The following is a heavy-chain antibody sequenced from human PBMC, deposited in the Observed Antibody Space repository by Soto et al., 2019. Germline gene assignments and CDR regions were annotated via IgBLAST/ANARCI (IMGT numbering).Heavy chain of an antibody. D-gene: IGHD3-22*01. CDR2: ISYDGSNK. CDR1: GLSFSISG. CDR3: AMLVGPTSDYCDSSFYPGVDY. J-gene: IGHJ4*02. V-gene: IGHV3-30*03. Sequence: WGSLRLSCAACGLSFSISGMHWALQPKGKGLEWVAVISYDGSNKYYADSVKGRFTISRDNSKNTLYLQMNSLRAEDTAVYYCAMLVGPTSDYCDSSFYPGVDYWAQGTLVTVSS.